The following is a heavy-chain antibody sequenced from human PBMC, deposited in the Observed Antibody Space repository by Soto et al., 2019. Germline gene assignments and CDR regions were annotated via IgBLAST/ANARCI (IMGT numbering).Heavy chain of an antibody. CDR1: GFTFSDYY. Sequence: PGGSLRLSCAASGFTFSDYYMSWIRQAPGKGLEWVSYISSSGSTIYYADSVKGRFTISRDNAKNTLYLQMNSLRAEDTAVYYCAKDHYVYVWGSYLQGAFDIWGQGTMVTVSS. J-gene: IGHJ3*02. V-gene: IGHV3-11*01. CDR3: AKDHYVYVWGSYLQGAFDI. D-gene: IGHD3-16*02. CDR2: ISSSGSTI.